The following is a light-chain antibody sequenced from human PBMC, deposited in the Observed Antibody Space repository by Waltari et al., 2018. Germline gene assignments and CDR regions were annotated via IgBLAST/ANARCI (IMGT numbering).Light chain of an antibody. CDR1: QSVSTH. CDR2: SAS. CDR3: QETYTPPWT. Sequence: DIQMTQSPLSLSASVGDRVTVTCRASQSVSTHLNWYQHKPGKAPELRVYSASFLETGVPSRFRAGGSGTDFNFTITAVQPEDFATYYCQETYTPPWTFGPGTRLEIK. V-gene: IGKV1-39*01. J-gene: IGKJ1*01.